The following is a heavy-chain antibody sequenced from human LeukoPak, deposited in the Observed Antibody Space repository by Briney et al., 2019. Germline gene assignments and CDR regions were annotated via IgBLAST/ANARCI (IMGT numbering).Heavy chain of an antibody. CDR1: GYTFTSYY. Sequence: ASVKVSCKASGYTFTSYYMHWVRQAPGQGLEWMGIINPSGGSTSYAQKLQGRVTMTRDTSTSTVYMELSSLRSEDTAVYYCARSGIMVRGVIRPFDYWGQGTLVTVSS. CDR2: INPSGGST. D-gene: IGHD3-10*01. V-gene: IGHV1-46*01. CDR3: ARSGIMVRGVIRPFDY. J-gene: IGHJ4*02.